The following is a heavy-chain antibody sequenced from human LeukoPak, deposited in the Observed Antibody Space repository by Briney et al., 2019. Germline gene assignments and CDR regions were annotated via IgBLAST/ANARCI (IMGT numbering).Heavy chain of an antibody. D-gene: IGHD5-24*01. V-gene: IGHV3-48*01. CDR3: ARDYKYAFDN. Sequence: GGSLRLSCAASGFTFSAYSMNWVRQAPGKGLGWISYIGISSGNTKYADSVKGRFTISGDKAKNSLYLQMNSLRVEDTAVYYCARDYKYAFDNWGQGTTVTVSS. CDR1: GFTFSAYS. J-gene: IGHJ4*02. CDR2: IGISSGNT.